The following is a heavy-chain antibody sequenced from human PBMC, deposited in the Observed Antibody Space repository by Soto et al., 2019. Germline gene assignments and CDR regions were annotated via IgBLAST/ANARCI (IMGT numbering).Heavy chain of an antibody. V-gene: IGHV3-33*01. CDR3: VRDLREDVCSSSSCFYFDY. J-gene: IGHJ4*02. Sequence: QVQLVESVGGVVQPGRSLRLSCAASGFSFSTYGMHWVRQAPGKGLEWVAVIWDDGTNKYYADSVKGRFTISRDNSKNTLYLQMNSLRAEDTAVYYCVRDLREDVCSSSSCFYFDYWGQGTLVTVSS. CDR1: GFSFSTYG. CDR2: IWDDGTNK. D-gene: IGHD2-2*01.